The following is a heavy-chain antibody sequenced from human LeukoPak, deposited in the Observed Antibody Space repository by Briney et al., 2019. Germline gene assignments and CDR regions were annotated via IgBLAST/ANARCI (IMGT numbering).Heavy chain of an antibody. Sequence: PGGSLRLSCAASGFTFSNYGMHWVRQAPGKGLEWVAVIWYDGSNKYYVDSVKGRFTISRDNPKNTLYLQMNSLRAEDTAVYYCARDPMVRGTRYYFDYWGQGTLVTVSS. CDR1: GFTFSNYG. D-gene: IGHD3-10*01. V-gene: IGHV3-33*01. J-gene: IGHJ4*02. CDR3: ARDPMVRGTRYYFDY. CDR2: IWYDGSNK.